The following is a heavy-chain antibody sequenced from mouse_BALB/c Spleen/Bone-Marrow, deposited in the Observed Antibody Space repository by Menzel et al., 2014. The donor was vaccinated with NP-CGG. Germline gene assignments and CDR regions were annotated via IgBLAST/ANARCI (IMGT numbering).Heavy chain of an antibody. J-gene: IGHJ2*01. V-gene: IGHV1-82*01. D-gene: IGHD1-1*01. CDR3: ARSYYGSSYYFDY. CDR1: GYAFSSSW. CDR2: IYPGDGDT. Sequence: LQESGPELVKPGASVKISCKAPGYAFSSSWMNWVKQRPGQGLEWIGRIYPGDGDTNYNGKFKGKATLTADKSSSTAYMQLSSLTSVDSAVYFCARSYYGSSYYFDYWGQGTTLTVSS.